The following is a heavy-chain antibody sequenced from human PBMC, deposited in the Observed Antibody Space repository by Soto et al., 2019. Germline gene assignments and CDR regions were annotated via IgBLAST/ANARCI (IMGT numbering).Heavy chain of an antibody. CDR1: GGTFGSDA. V-gene: IGHV1-69*06. CDR2: IIPIFGTT. D-gene: IGHD3-22*01. Sequence: SVKVSCKASGGTFGSDAITWVRQAPGQGLEWVGRIIPIFGTTNYAQNLQGRVTISADKSTLTSYMELRSLTSDDTALYYCARDRTDSGYYTNWLDPWGQGTQVTVSS. J-gene: IGHJ5*02. CDR3: ARDRTDSGYYTNWLDP.